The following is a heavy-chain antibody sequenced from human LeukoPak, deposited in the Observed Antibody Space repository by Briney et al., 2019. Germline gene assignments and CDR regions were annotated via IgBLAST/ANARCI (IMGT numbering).Heavy chain of an antibody. V-gene: IGHV3-23*01. CDR3: AKDYYDSPFDY. J-gene: IGHJ4*02. CDR2: ISSGSGDNT. D-gene: IGHD3-22*01. Sequence: GSLRLSCATSGVTLSTYAMSWARQAPGKGLEWVSGISSGSGDNTYYADSVKGRFTISRDNSKNTLYLQMNSLRAEDTAVYYCAKDYYDSPFDYWGQGTLVTVSS. CDR1: GVTLSTYA.